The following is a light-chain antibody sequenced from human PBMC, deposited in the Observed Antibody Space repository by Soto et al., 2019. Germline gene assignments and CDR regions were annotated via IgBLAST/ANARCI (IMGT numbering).Light chain of an antibody. V-gene: IGKV1-39*01. CDR3: QQSYSVPLT. Sequence: DIQMTQSPSSLSASVGDRVTITCRASQSISSYLNWYQQKPGKAPKVLIYAASSLQSGVPSRFSGIGSGTDFTLSISSLQPEDFATYYCQQSYSVPLTFGGGTKVEIK. CDR2: AAS. J-gene: IGKJ4*01. CDR1: QSISSY.